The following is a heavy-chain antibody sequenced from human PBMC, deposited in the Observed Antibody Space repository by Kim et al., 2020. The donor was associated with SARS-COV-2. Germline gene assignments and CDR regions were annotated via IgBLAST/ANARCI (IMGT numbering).Heavy chain of an antibody. J-gene: IGHJ4*02. CDR1: GFTFSHHG. CDR2: ISGIGVST. CDR3: AKVDTGDYWARYDY. V-gene: IGHV3-23*01. D-gene: IGHD4-17*01. Sequence: GGSLRLSCAASGFTFSHHGMSWVRQPPGKGLEWVAAISGIGVSTYYADSVRGRFTISRDNSKNTLYLQMNNLRAEDTAVYYCAKVDTGDYWARYDYWGQGTLLTVSS.